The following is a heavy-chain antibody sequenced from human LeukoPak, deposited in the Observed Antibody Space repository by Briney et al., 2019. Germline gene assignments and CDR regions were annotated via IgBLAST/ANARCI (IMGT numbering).Heavy chain of an antibody. D-gene: IGHD2-15*01. CDR1: GGSISSSSYY. V-gene: IGHV4-39*01. J-gene: IGHJ4*02. Sequence: SETLFLTCTVSGGSISSSSYYWGWIRQPPGKGLEWIGSIYYSGSTYYNPSLKSRVTISVDTSKNQFSLKLSSVTAADTAVYYCARLWAAYSIYYFDYWGQGTLVTVSS. CDR2: IYYSGST. CDR3: ARLWAAYSIYYFDY.